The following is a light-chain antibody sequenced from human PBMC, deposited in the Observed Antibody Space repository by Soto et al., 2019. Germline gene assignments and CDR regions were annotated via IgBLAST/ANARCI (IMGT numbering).Light chain of an antibody. CDR3: QHYDPLPPAT. J-gene: IGKJ2*01. V-gene: IGKV1-33*01. CDR2: DAS. Sequence: DIQMTQSPSSLSASVGDRVTIACQASQDIGIHLNWYQHKPGKAPKLLIYDASTLETGVPSRFSGSGSGTDFTFTISSLQPEDVAVYFCQHYDPLPPATFGQGTKLEIK. CDR1: QDIGIH.